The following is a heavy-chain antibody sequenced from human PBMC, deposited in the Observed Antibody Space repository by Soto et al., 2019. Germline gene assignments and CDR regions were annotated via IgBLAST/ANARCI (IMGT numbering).Heavy chain of an antibody. CDR3: ASSEGNYYYYGMDV. J-gene: IGHJ6*02. V-gene: IGHV3-11*01. CDR1: RFRFSDYY. CDR2: ISSSGTTI. Sequence: GSLRLSCEASRFRFSDYYMSWVRRAPGKGLEWVSFISSSGTTIYYADSVKGRFTISRDNAKNSLFLQMNSLRVEDTAVYYCASSEGNYYYYGMDVWGQGTTVTVSS.